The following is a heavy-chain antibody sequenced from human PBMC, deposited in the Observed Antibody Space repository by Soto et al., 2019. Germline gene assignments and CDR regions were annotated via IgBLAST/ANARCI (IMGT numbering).Heavy chain of an antibody. CDR1: GGSMSSSYY. CDR3: ARRGRAHIAVAARAFDS. D-gene: IGHD6-19*01. J-gene: IGHJ4*02. CDR2: IYYTGST. Sequence: SETLSLTCAVSGGSMSSSYYWTWIRQSPGKGLEWIGYIYYTGSTNYNPSLQGRVTISLDTSKNRFSLNVNSVTAADTAVYYCARRGRAHIAVAARAFDSWSQGTSVTVSS. V-gene: IGHV4-59*01.